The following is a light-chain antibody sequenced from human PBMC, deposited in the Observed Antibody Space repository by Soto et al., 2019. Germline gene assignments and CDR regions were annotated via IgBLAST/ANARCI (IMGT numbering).Light chain of an antibody. Sequence: EIVLTQSPGTLSLSPGERATLSCRASQSVSSSYLAWYQQKPGQAPRLHIYGASSRATGIPDRFSGGGSGTDFSLTISRLEPEDFAVYYCQHLRTFGQGTKVEFK. J-gene: IGKJ1*01. V-gene: IGKV3-20*01. CDR1: QSVSSSY. CDR2: GAS. CDR3: QHLRT.